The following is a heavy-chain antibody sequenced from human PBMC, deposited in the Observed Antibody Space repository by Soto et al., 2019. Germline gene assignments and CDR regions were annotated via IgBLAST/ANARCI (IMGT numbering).Heavy chain of an antibody. CDR1: GGTFSSYA. V-gene: IGHV1-69*01. CDR2: IIPIFGTA. Sequence: QVQLVQSGAEVKKPGSSVKVSCKASGGTFSSYAISWVRQAPGQGLEWMGGIIPIFGTANYAQKFQGRVTITADESTRTAYMELSSLRSEDTAVYYCARVGDAAARRNPNYYYGMDVWGQGTTVTVSS. J-gene: IGHJ6*02. CDR3: ARVGDAAARRNPNYYYGMDV. D-gene: IGHD6-6*01.